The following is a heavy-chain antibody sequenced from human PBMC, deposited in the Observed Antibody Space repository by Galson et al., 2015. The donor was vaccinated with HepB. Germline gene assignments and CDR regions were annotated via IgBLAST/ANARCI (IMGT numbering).Heavy chain of an antibody. Sequence: SLRLSCAASGFTFSNYAMTWVRQAPGKGLQWVSAISGSDDSTYYADSVKGRFTVSRDNSKNTLYLQMNSLRAEDTAVYYCAREDSEGAFDIWGQGTMVTVSS. CDR1: GFTFSNYA. D-gene: IGHD1-26*01. J-gene: IGHJ3*02. V-gene: IGHV3-23*01. CDR3: AREDSEGAFDI. CDR2: ISGSDDST.